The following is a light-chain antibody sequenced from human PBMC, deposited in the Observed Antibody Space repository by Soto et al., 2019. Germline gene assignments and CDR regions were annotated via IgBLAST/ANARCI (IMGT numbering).Light chain of an antibody. CDR3: QQRSNWPRT. CDR2: DVS. Sequence: ENVLMQSPDTLSLSPGETATLSCWASQPVSDKLAWYQQKPGQAPRLLIYDVSNRATGIPARFSGSGSGTDFTLTISSLEPEDFAVYYCQQRSNWPRTFGQGTKVDIK. CDR1: QPVSDK. V-gene: IGKV3-11*01. J-gene: IGKJ1*01.